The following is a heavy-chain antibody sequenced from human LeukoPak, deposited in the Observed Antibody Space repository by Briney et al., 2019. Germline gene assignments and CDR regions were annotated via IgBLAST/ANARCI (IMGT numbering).Heavy chain of an antibody. Sequence: GGSLRLSCVASGFTVSSYWMSWVRQAPGKGLEWVANIKQDGSEKYYLDSVKGRFTISRDNAKNSLYLQMNSLRAEDTAVYYCARDGYYYYMDVWGKGTTVTVSS. J-gene: IGHJ6*03. CDR3: ARDGYYYYMDV. CDR1: GFTVSSYW. CDR2: IKQDGSEK. V-gene: IGHV3-7*01.